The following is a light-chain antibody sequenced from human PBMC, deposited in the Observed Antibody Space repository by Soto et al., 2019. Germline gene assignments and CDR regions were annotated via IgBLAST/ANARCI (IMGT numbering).Light chain of an antibody. CDR3: MQGTHWPPHT. Sequence: DVVMTQSPLSLPVTLGQPASISCRSSQSLVYSDGNTYLNWFQQRPGQSPRRLIYKVSNRDSGVPDRFSGSGSGTDFTLKISRVEAGDVGIYYCMQGTHWPPHTFGQGTKLEIK. V-gene: IGKV2-30*01. CDR1: QSLVYSDGNTY. J-gene: IGKJ2*01. CDR2: KVS.